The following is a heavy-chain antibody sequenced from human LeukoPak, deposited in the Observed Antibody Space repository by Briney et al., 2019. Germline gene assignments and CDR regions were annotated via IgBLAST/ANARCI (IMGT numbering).Heavy chain of an antibody. CDR2: MNPNSGNT. D-gene: IGHD6-13*01. Sequence: ASVKVSCKASGGAFTSYDINWVRQATGQGLEWMGWMNPNSGNTGYAQKFQGRVTMTRNTSISTAYMELSSLRSEDTAVYYCARVPLYSSSWEGSNWFDPWGQGTLVTVSS. V-gene: IGHV1-8*01. CDR1: GGAFTSYD. J-gene: IGHJ5*02. CDR3: ARVPLYSSSWEGSNWFDP.